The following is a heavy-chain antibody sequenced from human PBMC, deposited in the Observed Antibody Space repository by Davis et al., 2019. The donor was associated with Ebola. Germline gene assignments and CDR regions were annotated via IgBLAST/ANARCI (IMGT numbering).Heavy chain of an antibody. J-gene: IGHJ6*02. D-gene: IGHD2-2*01. CDR2: INPNSGGT. V-gene: IGHV1-2*02. CDR3: ARGGGGPWECSSTSCPYYYGMDV. CDR1: GYTFTGYY. Sequence: ASVKVSCKASGYTFTGYYVHWVRQAPGQGLEWMGWINPNSGGTNYAQKFQGRVTMTRDTSISTAYMELSRLRSDDTAVYYCARGGGGPWECSSTSCPYYYGMDVWGQGTTVTVSS.